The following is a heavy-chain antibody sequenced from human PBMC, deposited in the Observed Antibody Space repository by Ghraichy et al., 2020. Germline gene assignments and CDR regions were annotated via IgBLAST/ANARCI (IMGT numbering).Heavy chain of an antibody. Sequence: SETLSLTCAVYGGSFSGYYWSWIRQPPGKGLEWIGEINHSGSTNYNPSLKSRVTISVDTSKNQFSLKLSSVTAADTAVYYCASTKRESRFDYWGQGTLVTVSS. V-gene: IGHV4-34*01. CDR2: INHSGST. D-gene: IGHD3-10*01. CDR3: ASTKRESRFDY. CDR1: GGSFSGYY. J-gene: IGHJ4*02.